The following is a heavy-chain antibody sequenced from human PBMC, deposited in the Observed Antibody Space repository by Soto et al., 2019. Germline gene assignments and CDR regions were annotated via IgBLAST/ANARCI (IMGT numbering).Heavy chain of an antibody. Sequence: WASVRVSCKASGGTFSSYAISWVRQAPGQGLEWMGGIIPIFGTANYAQKFQGRVTITADESTSTAYMELSSLRSEDTAVYYCARSRSVEMATANFDYWGQGTLVTVSS. V-gene: IGHV1-69*13. CDR1: GGTFSSYA. CDR3: ARSRSVEMATANFDY. J-gene: IGHJ4*02. D-gene: IGHD5-18*01. CDR2: IIPIFGTA.